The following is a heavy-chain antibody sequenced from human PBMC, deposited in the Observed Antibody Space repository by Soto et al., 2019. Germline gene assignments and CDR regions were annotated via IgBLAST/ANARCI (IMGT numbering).Heavy chain of an antibody. D-gene: IGHD1-26*01. V-gene: IGHV4-30-4*08. J-gene: IGHJ4*02. CDR2: IFYSGST. Sequence: PSETLSLTCTVSAASISSGGYYWSWIRQPPGKGLEWIGYIFYSGSTYYNPSLKSRLSISVDTSKNQFSLKLSSVTAADTAVYYCARAVRGSYYDSWGQGTLVTVSS. CDR3: ARAVRGSYYDS. CDR1: AASISSGGYY.